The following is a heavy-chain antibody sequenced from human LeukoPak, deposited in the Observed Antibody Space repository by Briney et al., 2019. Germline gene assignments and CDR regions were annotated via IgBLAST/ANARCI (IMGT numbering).Heavy chain of an antibody. CDR1: GFTFSSYS. Sequence: PGGSLRPSCAASGFTFSSYSMNWVRQAPGKGLEWVSSISSSSSNIYYADSVKGRFTISRDNAKNSLYLQMNSLRAEDTAVYYCARDRGLSFDYMDVWGKGTTVTVSS. V-gene: IGHV3-21*01. J-gene: IGHJ6*03. CDR2: ISSSSSNI. D-gene: IGHD2/OR15-2a*01. CDR3: ARDRGLSFDYMDV.